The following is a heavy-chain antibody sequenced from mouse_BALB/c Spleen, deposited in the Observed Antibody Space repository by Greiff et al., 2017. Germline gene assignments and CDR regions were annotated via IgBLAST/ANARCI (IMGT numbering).Heavy chain of an antibody. V-gene: IGHV5-17*02. J-gene: IGHJ4*01. CDR2: ISSGSSTI. Sequence: VQRVESGGGLVQPGGSRKLSCAASGFTFSSFGMHWVRQAPEKGLEWVAYISSGSSTIYYADTVKGRFTISRDNPKNTLFLQMTSLRSEDTAMYYCARSEGITTGGYAMDYWGQGTSVTVSS. CDR3: ARSEGITTGGYAMDY. D-gene: IGHD2-4*01. CDR1: GFTFSSFG.